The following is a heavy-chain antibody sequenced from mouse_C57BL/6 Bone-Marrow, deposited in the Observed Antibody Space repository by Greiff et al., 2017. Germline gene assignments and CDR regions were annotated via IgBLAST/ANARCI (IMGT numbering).Heavy chain of an antibody. D-gene: IGHD2-4*01. J-gene: IGHJ2*01. CDR2: IYPRDGST. CDR1: GYTFTDHT. Sequence: QVQLQQSDAELVKPGASVKISCKVSGYTFTDHTIHWMKQRPEQGLEWIGYIYPRDGSTKYNEKFKGKATLTAAKSSSTAYMQLNSLTSEDSAGYFCARKKGYDYLYYFDYWGQGTTLTVSS. V-gene: IGHV1-78*01. CDR3: ARKKGYDYLYYFDY.